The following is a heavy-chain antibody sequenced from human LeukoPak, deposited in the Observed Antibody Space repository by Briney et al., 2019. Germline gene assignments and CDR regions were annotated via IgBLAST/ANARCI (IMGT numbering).Heavy chain of an antibody. CDR1: GGSISSSSYY. V-gene: IGHV4-39*01. J-gene: IGHJ4*02. CDR2: IYYSGST. Sequence: SETLSLTCTVSGGSISSSSYYCGWIRQPPGKGLEWIGSIYYSGSTYYNPSLKSRVTISVDTSKNQFSLKLSSVTAADTAVYYCARHSLGSGKGYDYWGQGTLVTVSS. D-gene: IGHD3-10*01. CDR3: ARHSLGSGKGYDY.